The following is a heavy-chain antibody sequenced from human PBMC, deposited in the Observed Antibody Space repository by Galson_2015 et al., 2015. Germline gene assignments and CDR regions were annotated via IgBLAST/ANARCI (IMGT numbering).Heavy chain of an antibody. CDR1: GFTFSSYA. CDR2: ISGSDGRT. D-gene: IGHD6-19*01. V-gene: IGHV3-23*01. Sequence: SLRLSCAASGFTFSSYAMSWVRQAPGKGLEWVSAISGSDGRTYYADSVKGRFTISRDSSENTLYLQMNSLRAEDTAVYYCAKSRGIGVAAAPDYWGQGTLVTVSS. CDR3: AKSRGIGVAAAPDY. J-gene: IGHJ4*02.